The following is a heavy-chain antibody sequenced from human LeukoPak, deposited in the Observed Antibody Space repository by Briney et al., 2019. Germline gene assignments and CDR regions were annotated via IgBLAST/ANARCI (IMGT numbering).Heavy chain of an antibody. V-gene: IGHV4-61*09. Sequence: PSETLSLTCTVSGGSISSGSYCWTWIRQPAGKGLEWIGHIHISGNTHYNPSLKSRVTISVATSKNQFSLKLSSVTAADTAVYYCAREGGRIAAAGSVDYWGQGTVVTVSS. D-gene: IGHD6-13*01. CDR2: IHISGNT. CDR3: AREGGRIAAAGSVDY. CDR1: GGSISSGSYC. J-gene: IGHJ4*02.